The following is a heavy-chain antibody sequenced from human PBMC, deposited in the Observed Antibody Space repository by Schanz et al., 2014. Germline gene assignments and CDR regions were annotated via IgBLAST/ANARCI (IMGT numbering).Heavy chain of an antibody. CDR3: ARFRVHYSDF. V-gene: IGHV3-11*01. D-gene: IGHD3-10*01. J-gene: IGHJ4*02. CDR2: ISSSGTST. Sequence: VQVVESGGGLVQPGGSLRLSCAASGFSFVDAWMSWVRQDPGKGLEWLSYISSSGTSTYYADSVKGRFTISRDNAKNSLYLQMINLRAEDTAFYYCARFRVHYSDFWGQGVLVTVSS. CDR1: GFSFVDAW.